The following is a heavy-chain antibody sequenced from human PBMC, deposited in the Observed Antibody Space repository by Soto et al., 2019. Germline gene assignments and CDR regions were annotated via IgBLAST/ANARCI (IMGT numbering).Heavy chain of an antibody. CDR3: ARHGASGGYDWADYYYGMDV. CDR2: IYPGDSDT. V-gene: IGHV5-51*01. CDR1: GYSFTSYW. D-gene: IGHD5-12*01. J-gene: IGHJ6*02. Sequence: GESLKISCQGSGYSFTSYWIDWVRQMPRKGLEWMWIIYPGDSDTRYSPSFQGQVTISADKSISTAYLQWSSLKASDTAMYYCARHGASGGYDWADYYYGMDVWGQGTTVTVSS.